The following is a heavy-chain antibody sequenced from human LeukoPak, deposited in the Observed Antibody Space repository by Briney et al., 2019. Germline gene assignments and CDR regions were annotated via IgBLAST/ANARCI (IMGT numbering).Heavy chain of an antibody. J-gene: IGHJ4*02. CDR3: ARAARFGAITMVRGFDY. V-gene: IGHV1-2*02. CDR1: GYTFTGYY. Sequence: ASVKVPCKASGYTFTGYYMHWVRQAPGQGLEWMGWINPNSGGTNYAQKFQGRVTMTRDTSISTAYMELSRLRSDDTAVYYCARAARFGAITMVRGFDYWGQGTLVTASS. CDR2: INPNSGGT. D-gene: IGHD3-10*01.